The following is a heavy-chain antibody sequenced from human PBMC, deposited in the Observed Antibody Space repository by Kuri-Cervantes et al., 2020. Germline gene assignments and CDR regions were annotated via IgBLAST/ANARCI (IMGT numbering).Heavy chain of an antibody. D-gene: IGHD3-22*01. CDR1: GYSIGSDYY. CDR3: VRLAYYYESSALDY. Sequence: SETLSLTCAVSGYSIGSDYYWGWIRQPPGKGLEWIGYIYYSGSTYYNPSLKSRVSMSVDTSKNQFSLNLNSVTAADTAVYSRVRLAYYYESSALDYWGQGTLVTVSS. V-gene: IGHV4-30-4*08. CDR2: IYYSGST. J-gene: IGHJ4*02.